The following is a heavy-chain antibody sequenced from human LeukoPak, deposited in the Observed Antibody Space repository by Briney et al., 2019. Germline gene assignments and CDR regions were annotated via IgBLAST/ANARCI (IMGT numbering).Heavy chain of an antibody. Sequence: GASVKVSCKASGYTFTGYYMHWVRQAPGQGLEWMGWINPNSGGTNYAQKFQGRVTMTRDTSISTAYMELSRLRSDDTAVYYRARPYYYGSGSPESYWGQGTLVTVSS. CDR2: INPNSGGT. D-gene: IGHD3-10*01. J-gene: IGHJ4*02. CDR1: GYTFTGYY. CDR3: ARPYYYGSGSPESY. V-gene: IGHV1-2*02.